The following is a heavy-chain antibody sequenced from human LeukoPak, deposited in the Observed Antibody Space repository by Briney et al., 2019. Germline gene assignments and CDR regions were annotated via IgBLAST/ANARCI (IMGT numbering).Heavy chain of an antibody. D-gene: IGHD4-17*01. V-gene: IGHV1-2*06. Sequence: ASVKVSCKASGYTFTGYYMHWVRQAPGQGLEWMGRINPNSGDTNYARKFQGRVTMTRDTSISTAYMDLSTLRSDDTAVYYCAGTYGDYSYWYFDLWGRGTLVTVSS. J-gene: IGHJ2*01. CDR1: GYTFTGYY. CDR2: INPNSGDT. CDR3: AGTYGDYSYWYFDL.